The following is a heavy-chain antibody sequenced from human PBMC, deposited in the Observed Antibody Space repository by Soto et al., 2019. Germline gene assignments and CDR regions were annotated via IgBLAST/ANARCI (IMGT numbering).Heavy chain of an antibody. V-gene: IGHV1-18*01. D-gene: IGHD3-22*01. CDR1: VYTFTSYG. Sequence: ASVEVSCKASVYTFTSYGISCVRRAPGQGLEWMGWISAYNGNTNYAQKLQGRVTMTTDTSTSTAYMELRSLRSDDTAVYYCAREPVVVSAFDYWGQGTLVTVSS. CDR2: ISAYNGNT. CDR3: AREPVVVSAFDY. J-gene: IGHJ4*02.